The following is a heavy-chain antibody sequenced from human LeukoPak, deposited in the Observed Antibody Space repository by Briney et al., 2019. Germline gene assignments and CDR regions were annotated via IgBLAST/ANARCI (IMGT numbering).Heavy chain of an antibody. V-gene: IGHV4-39*01. J-gene: IGHJ4*02. D-gene: IGHD7-27*01. CDR1: GGSISSSSYY. Sequence: SETLSLTCTVSGGSISSSSYYWAWIRQPPGKGLEWIGSIYYSGSTYYSPSLKSRVTISVDMSKKQFSLKLSSVTAADTAAYYCARHVGQPNWGNYFDCWGQGTLVTVSS. CDR3: ARHVGQPNWGNYFDC. CDR2: IYYSGST.